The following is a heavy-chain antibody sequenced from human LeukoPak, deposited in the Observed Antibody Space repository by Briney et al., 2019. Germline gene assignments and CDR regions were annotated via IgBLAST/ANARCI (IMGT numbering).Heavy chain of an antibody. V-gene: IGHV3-30-3*02. J-gene: IGHJ4*02. D-gene: IGHD6-13*01. CDR3: AKPINSSSWYHTVY. Sequence: GGSLRLSCAASGFTFNDYAMYWVRQAPGKGLEWVTLISYDGYDKSYADSVRGRFTISRDNSRNTLYLQMDSLRAEDTAVYYCAKPINSSSWYHTVYWGQGTLVTVSS. CDR2: ISYDGYDK. CDR1: GFTFNDYA.